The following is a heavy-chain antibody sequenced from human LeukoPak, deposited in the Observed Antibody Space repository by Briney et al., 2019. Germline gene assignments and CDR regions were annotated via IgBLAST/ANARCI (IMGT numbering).Heavy chain of an antibody. CDR3: AKDRDSADIFDY. CDR1: GFNFNNYW. D-gene: IGHD2-15*01. V-gene: IGHV3-7*01. J-gene: IGHJ4*02. CDR2: IKQDGSEK. Sequence: GSLRLSCAASGFNFNNYWMTWVRQAPGTGLEWVANIKQDGSEKYYVDSVKGRFTISRDNAKNSVYLQMNSLRAEDTAVYYCAKDRDSADIFDYWGQGTLVTVSS.